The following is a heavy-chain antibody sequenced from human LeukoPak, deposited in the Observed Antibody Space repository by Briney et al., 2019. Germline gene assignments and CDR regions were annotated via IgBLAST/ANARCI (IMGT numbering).Heavy chain of an antibody. Sequence: GASVKVSCKASGFTFTNYNMHWVRQAPGQGLEWMGWIIPNSGGTKYAQKFQDRVTMTRDTSISTAYMELSSLTYDDTAVYYCARGVLLQGRGAFDIWGQGAMVTVSS. CDR1: GFTFTNYN. D-gene: IGHD1-26*01. CDR3: ARGVLLQGRGAFDI. V-gene: IGHV1-2*02. CDR2: IIPNSGGT. J-gene: IGHJ3*02.